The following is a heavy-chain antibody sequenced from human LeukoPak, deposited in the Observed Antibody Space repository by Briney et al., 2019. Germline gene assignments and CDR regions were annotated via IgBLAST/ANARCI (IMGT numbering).Heavy chain of an antibody. D-gene: IGHD5-18*01. CDR2: IDPGGGST. J-gene: IGHJ5*02. CDR3: ARERSNTQAMAMGASWLDP. Sequence: GASVKVSCKASGYTFTSYYMQWVRQAPGQGLEWMGVIDPGGGSTSYAQKFQGRVTMTWDTSTSTVYMELSSLRSEDTAVYYCARERSNTQAMAMGASWLDPWGQGTPVTVSS. CDR1: GYTFTSYY. V-gene: IGHV1-46*01.